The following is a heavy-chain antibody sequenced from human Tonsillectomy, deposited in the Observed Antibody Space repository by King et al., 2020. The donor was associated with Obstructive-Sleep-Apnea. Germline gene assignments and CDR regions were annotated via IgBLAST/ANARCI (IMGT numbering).Heavy chain of an antibody. CDR2: VRYDGNNK. CDR1: GFTFSNFG. V-gene: IGHV3-30*02. CDR3: AKESVDTAMVRTFYYGLDV. J-gene: IGHJ6*02. D-gene: IGHD5-18*01. Sequence: VQLVESGGGVVQPGRSLRLSCAASGFTFSNFGMHWVRQAPGKGLGWVAFVRYDGNNKYYADSVKGRLTISRDNSKKTLDLQMNSLRAEDTAVYYCAKESVDTAMVRTFYYGLDVWGQGTTVTVSS.